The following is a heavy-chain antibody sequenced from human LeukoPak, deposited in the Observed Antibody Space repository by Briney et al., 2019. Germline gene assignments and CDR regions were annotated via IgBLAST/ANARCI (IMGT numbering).Heavy chain of an antibody. D-gene: IGHD6-19*01. CDR2: IRIKAYDGTT. CDR3: TRVSAFRQWLDYFDY. V-gene: IGHV3-49*04. CDR1: GFNFGDYA. Sequence: GGSLRLSCTASGFNFGDYAMRWVRQAPGKGLQWVGFIRIKAYDGTTEYAASVKGRLTISIDDYKSIAYLKMNSLKTEDTAVYYCTRVSAFRQWLDYFDYWGQGTLVTVSS. J-gene: IGHJ4*02.